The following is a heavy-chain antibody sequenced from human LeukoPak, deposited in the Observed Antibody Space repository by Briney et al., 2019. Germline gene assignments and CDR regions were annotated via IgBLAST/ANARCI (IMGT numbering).Heavy chain of an antibody. J-gene: IGHJ4*02. Sequence: GGSLRLSCAASGFTFSSYSMNWVRQAPGKGLEWVSYISSSSSTIYYADSVKGRFTISRDNAKNSLYLQMNSLRAEDTAVYYCARGVVPAAILLGYWGQGTLVTVSS. V-gene: IGHV3-48*04. CDR1: GFTFSSYS. D-gene: IGHD2-2*01. CDR3: ARGVVPAAILLGY. CDR2: ISSSSSTI.